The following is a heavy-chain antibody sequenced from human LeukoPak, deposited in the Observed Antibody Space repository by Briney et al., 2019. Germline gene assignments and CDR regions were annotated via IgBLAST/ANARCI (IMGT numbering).Heavy chain of an antibody. Sequence: ASVKVSCKASGYTFTSYGISWVRQAPGQGLEWMGWISSYNGNTNYAQKLQGRVTMSTDTYTGTAYMELRSLRFDKRTVYDRARRLAVARRDAFDIWGQGTMVTVSS. CDR1: GYTFTSYG. CDR3: ARRLAVARRDAFDI. V-gene: IGHV1-18*01. J-gene: IGHJ3*02. CDR2: ISSYNGNT. D-gene: IGHD6-19*01.